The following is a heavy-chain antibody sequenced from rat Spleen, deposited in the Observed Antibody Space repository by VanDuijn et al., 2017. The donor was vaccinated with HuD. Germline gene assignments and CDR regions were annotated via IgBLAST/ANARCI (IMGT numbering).Heavy chain of an antibody. CDR1: GFTFSDYN. CDR3: ARHKHYEYNSFDY. V-gene: IGHV5-7*01. Sequence: EVELVESGGGLVQPGRSLKLSCAASGFTFSDYNMAWVRQTPKKGLEWVATISYGGISAYYGDSVKGRFTISRDNAKSTLHLQMDSLRSEDTATYYCARHKHYEYNSFDYWGQGVMVTVSS. D-gene: IGHD1-7*01. J-gene: IGHJ2*01. CDR2: ISYGGISA.